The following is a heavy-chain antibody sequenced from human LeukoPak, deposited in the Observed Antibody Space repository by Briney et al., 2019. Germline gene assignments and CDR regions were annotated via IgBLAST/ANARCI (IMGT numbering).Heavy chain of an antibody. Sequence: LRLSCAASGFTFSDYYWSWIRQPPGKGLEWIGEINHSGSTNYNPSLKSRVTISVDTSKNQFSLKLSSVAAADTAVYYCARGSATFGDWGQGTLVTVSS. CDR3: ARGSATFGD. J-gene: IGHJ4*02. D-gene: IGHD3-16*01. CDR2: INHSGST. CDR1: GFTFSDYY. V-gene: IGHV4-34*01.